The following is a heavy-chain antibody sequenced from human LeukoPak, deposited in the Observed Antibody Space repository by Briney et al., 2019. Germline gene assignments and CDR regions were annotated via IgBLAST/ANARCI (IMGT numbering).Heavy chain of an antibody. CDR1: GFTFRSYG. CDR2: IGYDGRDN. D-gene: IGHD6-13*01. Sequence: GGSLRLSCVASGFTFRSYGMHWVRQAPGKGLKWVAFIGYDGRDNFNADSVKGRFTISRDNSKNTVDLQMISLRAEDTAVYYCAKIAAAGTYFDYWGQGTLVTVSS. J-gene: IGHJ4*02. V-gene: IGHV3-30*02. CDR3: AKIAAAGTYFDY.